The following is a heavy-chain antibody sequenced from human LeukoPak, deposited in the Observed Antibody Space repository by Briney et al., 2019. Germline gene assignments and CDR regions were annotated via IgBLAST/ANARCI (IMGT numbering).Heavy chain of an antibody. Sequence: GGSLRLSCEVSGFAASSNYISWVRPAPGRGLEWVSIAYSDGSIFHADSVKGRFTMSRDISRNTLDLQMNSLRVEDTAVYFCARDRHRYRGINGDGDAFDVWGQGTMVTVSS. D-gene: IGHD5-12*01. CDR1: GFAASSNY. J-gene: IGHJ3*01. CDR3: ARDRHRYRGINGDGDAFDV. V-gene: IGHV3-53*01. CDR2: AYSDGSI.